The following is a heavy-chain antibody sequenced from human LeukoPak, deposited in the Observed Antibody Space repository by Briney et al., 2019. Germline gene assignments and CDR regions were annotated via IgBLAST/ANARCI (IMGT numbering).Heavy chain of an antibody. CDR3: ARAGSGSYYSG. Sequence: GASVKVSCKASGYTFTSYYMHWVRQAPGQGLEWMGIINPSGGSTSYAQKFQGRVTMTRDTSTSTVYMDLSSLRSEDTAVYYSARAGSGSYYSGWGQGTLVTVSS. CDR2: INPSGGST. D-gene: IGHD3-10*01. CDR1: GYTFTSYY. V-gene: IGHV1-46*01. J-gene: IGHJ4*02.